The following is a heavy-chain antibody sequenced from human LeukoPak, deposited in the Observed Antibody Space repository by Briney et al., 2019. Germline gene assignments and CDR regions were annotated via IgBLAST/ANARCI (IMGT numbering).Heavy chain of an antibody. J-gene: IGHJ3*02. V-gene: IGHV1-2*04. CDR1: GYTFTGYH. D-gene: IGHD1-26*01. Sequence: GASVKVSCKASGYTFTGYHIHWVRPAPGQGLEWKGWINPKSGGTNYAQKFEGWVTMTRDTSMSTVYMELSRLKSDDTAVYYCARDSGWEVVLYASEIWGQGTMVTVSS. CDR3: ARDSGWEVVLYASEI. CDR2: INPKSGGT.